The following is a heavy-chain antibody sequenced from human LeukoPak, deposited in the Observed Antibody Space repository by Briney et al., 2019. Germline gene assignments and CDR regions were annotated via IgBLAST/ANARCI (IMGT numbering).Heavy chain of an antibody. V-gene: IGHV4-59*01. CDR3: ARHGYSSGDYFDY. CDR2: IYDTGTT. J-gene: IGHJ4*02. Sequence: SETLSLTCTVSGGSISSYYWSWIRQPPGKGLEWIGYIYDTGTTNYNPSLKSRVTTSVDTSKNQFSPNLSSVTAADTAVYYCARHGYSSGDYFDYWGQGTLVTVSS. CDR1: GGSISSYY. D-gene: IGHD6-19*01.